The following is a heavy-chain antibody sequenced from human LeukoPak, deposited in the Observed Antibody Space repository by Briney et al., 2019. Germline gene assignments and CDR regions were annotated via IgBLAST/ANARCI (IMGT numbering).Heavy chain of an antibody. CDR2: IYPRDGST. CDR1: GYTFTSNY. CDR3: ARNTPNYGDFDF. Sequence: ASVKVSCKASGYTFTSNYIHWVRQAPGQGLEWMGMIYPRDGSTSYAQKFQGRVSMTRDTSITTAYMELSSLRSDDTAIYYCARNTPNYGDFDFWGQGTLVTVSS. J-gene: IGHJ4*02. V-gene: IGHV1-46*01. D-gene: IGHD4-17*01.